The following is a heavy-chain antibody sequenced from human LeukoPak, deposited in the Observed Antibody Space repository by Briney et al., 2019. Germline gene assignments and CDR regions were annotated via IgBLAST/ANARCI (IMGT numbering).Heavy chain of an antibody. D-gene: IGHD2-21*02. V-gene: IGHV4-61*01. J-gene: IGHJ4*02. CDR2: IYYSGST. CDR3: ARDRGGDCNYDY. CDR1: GGSVSSGSYY. Sequence: SETLSLTCTVSGGSVSSGSYYWSWIRQPPGKGLEWIGYIYYSGSTNYNPSLKSRVTISVDTSKNQFSLKLSSVTAADTAVYYCARDRGGDCNYDYWGQGTLVTVSS.